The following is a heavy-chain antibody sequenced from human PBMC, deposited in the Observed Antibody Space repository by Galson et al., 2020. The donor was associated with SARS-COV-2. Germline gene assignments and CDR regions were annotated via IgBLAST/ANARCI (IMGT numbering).Heavy chain of an antibody. D-gene: IGHD7-27*01. J-gene: IGHJ4*02. CDR3: ARDRGKNWDDRGYFDY. CDR1: GFTFTSYP. V-gene: IGHV3-30*04. Sequence: RESLRLSCVASGFTFTSYPMHWVRHAQSNGLEWVAVLSSDGSNKYYADSVKDRLTISSDNSKNTLYLQMNSLTTEDTAVYYCARDRGKNWDDRGYFDYWCQGNLVTVSS. CDR2: LSSDGSNK.